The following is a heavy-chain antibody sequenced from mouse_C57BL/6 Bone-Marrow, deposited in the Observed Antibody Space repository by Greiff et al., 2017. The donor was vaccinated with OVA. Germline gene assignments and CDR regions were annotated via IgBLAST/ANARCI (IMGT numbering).Heavy chain of an antibody. J-gene: IGHJ4*01. D-gene: IGHD6-2*01. CDR3: ARPLYSLYAMDY. V-gene: IGHV1-69*01. CDR1: GYTFTSYW. Sequence: QVQLKQPGAELVMPGASVKLSCKASGYTFTSYWMHWVKQRPGQGLEWIGEIDPSDSYTNYNQKFKGKSTLTVDKSSGTAYMQLSSLTSEDSAVYYCARPLYSLYAMDYWGQGTSVTVSS. CDR2: IDPSDSYT.